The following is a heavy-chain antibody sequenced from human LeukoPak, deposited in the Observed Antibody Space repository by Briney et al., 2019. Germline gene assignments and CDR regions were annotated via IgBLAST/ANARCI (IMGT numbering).Heavy chain of an antibody. CDR2: IKQDGSEK. CDR1: GFTFSSYW. V-gene: IGHV3-7*05. CDR3: ARWYYCSGSWLLDY. J-gene: IGHJ4*02. D-gene: IGHD3-10*01. Sequence: QPGGSLRLSCAASGFTFSSYWMSWVRQAPGKGLEWVANIKQDGSEKYYVDSVKGRFTISRDNAKDSLYLQMNSLRAEDTAVYYCARWYYCSGSWLLDYWGQGTLVTVSS.